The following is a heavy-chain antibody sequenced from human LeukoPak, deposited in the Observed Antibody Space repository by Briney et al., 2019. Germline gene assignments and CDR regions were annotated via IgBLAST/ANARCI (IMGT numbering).Heavy chain of an antibody. CDR3: ARARQLWPPDWFDP. J-gene: IGHJ5*02. CDR1: GYTLTELS. CDR2: FDPEDGET. D-gene: IGHD5-18*01. V-gene: IGHV1-24*01. Sequence: ASVKVSCKVSGYTLTELSMHWVRQAPGKGLEWMGGFDPEDGETIYAQKFQGRVTITTDESTSTAYMELSSLRSEDTAVYYCARARQLWPPDWFDPWGQGTLVTVSS.